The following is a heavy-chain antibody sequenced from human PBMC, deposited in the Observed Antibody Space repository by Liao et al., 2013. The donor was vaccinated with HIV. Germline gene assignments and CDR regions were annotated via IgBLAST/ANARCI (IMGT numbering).Heavy chain of an antibody. CDR1: GGSIGSNY. D-gene: IGHD4-23*01. J-gene: IGHJ4*02. Sequence: QVQLQESGPGLVRPSETLSLNCTVSGGSIGSNYWNWIRQAPGKGLEWIGYIYYGGTTNYNPSLSSRVTMSVDRSKGQFSLKLSSVTVADTAIYYCVRGGGGKGFDSWGQGILVTVSS. V-gene: IGHV4-59*01. CDR2: IYYGGTT. CDR3: VRGGGGKGFDS.